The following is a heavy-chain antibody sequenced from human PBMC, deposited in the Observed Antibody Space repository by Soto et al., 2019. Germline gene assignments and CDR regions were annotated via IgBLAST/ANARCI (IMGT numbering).Heavy chain of an antibody. D-gene: IGHD5-12*01. J-gene: IGHJ4*02. Sequence: GSLRLSCAASGFPFSTFEMTWVRQAPGKGLEWVSIIRPSGDSTDYADSVKGWFTISRDNSKNTLYLQLNNLRAEDTAVYYCVKGGWLDYWGQGTVVTVSS. CDR2: IRPSGDST. CDR1: GFPFSTFE. V-gene: IGHV3-23*01. CDR3: VKGGWLDY.